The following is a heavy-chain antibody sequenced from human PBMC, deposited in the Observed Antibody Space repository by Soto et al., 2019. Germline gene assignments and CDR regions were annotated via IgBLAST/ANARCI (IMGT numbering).Heavy chain of an antibody. CDR2: IKQDGSEK. D-gene: IGHD6-13*01. Sequence: PGGSLRHSCAASGFTFSSYWMSWVRPAPGKGLEWVANIKQDGSEKHYVDSVKGRFTISRDNAKNSLYLEMNSLRAEDTAVYYCARDPGIAAAGTVGYFDYWGQGTLVTVSS. J-gene: IGHJ4*02. CDR1: GFTFSSYW. V-gene: IGHV3-7*01. CDR3: ARDPGIAAAGTVGYFDY.